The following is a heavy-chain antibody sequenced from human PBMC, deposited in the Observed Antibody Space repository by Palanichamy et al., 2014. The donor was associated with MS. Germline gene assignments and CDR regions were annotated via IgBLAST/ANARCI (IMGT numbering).Heavy chain of an antibody. Sequence: EVQLLESGGGLVQPGGSLRLSCAASGFTFSSYAMNWVRQAPGKGLEWVSTISASGGSTYYADSVKGRFTISRDNSKNTLYLQMNSLRAEDTAVYYCAKTGSQWLSHRLDYWGQGTLGTVSS. CDR2: ISASGGST. CDR1: GFTFSSYA. D-gene: IGHD3-22*01. J-gene: IGHJ4*02. V-gene: IGHV3-23*01. CDR3: AKTGSQWLSHRLDY.